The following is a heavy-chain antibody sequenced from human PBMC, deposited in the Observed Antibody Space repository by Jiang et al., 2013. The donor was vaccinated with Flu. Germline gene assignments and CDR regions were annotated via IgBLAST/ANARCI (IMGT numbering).Heavy chain of an antibody. D-gene: IGHD2-2*01. J-gene: IGHJ4*02. CDR3: ARDEVVPAAMYYFDY. V-gene: IGHV1-46*03. CDR1: GYTFTSYY. CDR2: INPSGGST. Sequence: SGAEVKKPGASVKVSCKASGYTFTSYYMHWVRQAPGQGLEWMGIINPSGGSTSYAQKFQGRVTMTRDTSTSTVYMELSSLRSEDTAVYYCARDEVVPAAMYYFDYWGQGTLVTVSS.